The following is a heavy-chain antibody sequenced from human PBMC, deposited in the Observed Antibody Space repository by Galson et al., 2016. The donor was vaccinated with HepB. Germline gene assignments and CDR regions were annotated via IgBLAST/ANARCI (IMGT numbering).Heavy chain of an antibody. CDR3: ARVGRVLGRGWYFDL. V-gene: IGHV5-10-1*01. J-gene: IGHJ2*01. CDR1: GNSFIGYW. CDR2: IDPSDSYT. Sequence: QSGAEVKKPGESLKISCKGSGNSFIGYWISWVRQMPGKGLEWMGRIDPSDSYTNYSPSFQGHVTISIDKSISAAYLQWSSVKASDTAMYYCARVGRVLGRGWYFDLWGRGTLVTVSS. D-gene: IGHD1-26*01.